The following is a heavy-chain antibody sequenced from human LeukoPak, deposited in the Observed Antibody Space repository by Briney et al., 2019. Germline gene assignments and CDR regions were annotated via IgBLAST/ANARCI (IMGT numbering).Heavy chain of an antibody. CDR1: GFTVSSNY. V-gene: IGHV3-53*01. Sequence: GGSLRLSCAASGFTVSSNYMSWVRQAPGKGLEWVSVIYSGGSTYYADSVKGRFTISRDNSKNTLYLQMNSLRAEDTAVYYCARADSSSWYGPYYFDYWGQGTLVTVSS. J-gene: IGHJ4*02. CDR2: IYSGGST. CDR3: ARADSSSWYGPYYFDY. D-gene: IGHD6-13*01.